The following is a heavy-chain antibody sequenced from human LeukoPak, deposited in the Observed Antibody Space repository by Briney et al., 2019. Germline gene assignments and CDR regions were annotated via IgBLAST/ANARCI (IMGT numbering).Heavy chain of an antibody. CDR1: GYTFTSYY. J-gene: IGHJ4*02. D-gene: IGHD5-24*01. Sequence: ASVKVSCKASGYTFTSYYMHWVRQAPGQGLESMGIINPSGGSTSYAQKFQGSVTMTRDTSTSTVYMELSSLRSEDTAVYYCARDSEMATIPGRYWGQGTLVTVSS. CDR2: INPSGGST. CDR3: ARDSEMATIPGRY. V-gene: IGHV1-46*01.